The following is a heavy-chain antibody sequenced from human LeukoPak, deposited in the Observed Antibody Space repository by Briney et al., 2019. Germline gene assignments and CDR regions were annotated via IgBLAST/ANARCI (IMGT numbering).Heavy chain of an antibody. CDR3: VGTMVRGVITFDY. J-gene: IGHJ4*02. V-gene: IGHV4-39*01. CDR2: IYYSGST. Sequence: PSETLSLTCTVSGGSISSSSYYWGWIRQPPGKGLEWIGSIYYSGSTYYNPSPKSRVTISVDTSKNQFSLKLSSVTAADTAVYYCVGTMVRGVITFDYWGQGTLVTVSS. CDR1: GGSISSSSYY. D-gene: IGHD3-10*01.